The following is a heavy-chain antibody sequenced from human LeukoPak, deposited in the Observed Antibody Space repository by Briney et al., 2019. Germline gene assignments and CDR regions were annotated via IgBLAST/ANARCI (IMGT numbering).Heavy chain of an antibody. CDR1: GFTFSSDG. CDR2: RWYDGSNK. J-gene: IGHJ2*01. D-gene: IGHD2-15*01. Sequence: PGGSLRLSCAASGFTFSSDGMHRVRQAPGKGLERVAVRWYDGSNKYYADSVKGRFTISRDNSKSTGYLQMHSLRDEDTAVYYCAKVNSGVALSNWYFDLWGRGTQVTVSS. CDR3: AKVNSGVALSNWYFDL. V-gene: IGHV3-33*06.